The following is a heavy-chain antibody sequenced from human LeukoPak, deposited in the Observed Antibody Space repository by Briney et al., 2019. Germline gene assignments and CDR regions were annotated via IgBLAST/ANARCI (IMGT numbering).Heavy chain of an antibody. D-gene: IGHD6-13*01. CDR3: ARDPTVSNSWYTAASWTFDY. Sequence: GGSLRLSCAASGFTFSSYWMSWVRQAPGKGLEWVANIKEDGSEKYYVDSVKGRLTISRDNAKNSLYLQMNSLRVEDTAVYYCARDPTVSNSWYTAASWTFDYWGQGTLVTVSS. CDR1: GFTFSSYW. V-gene: IGHV3-7*03. J-gene: IGHJ4*02. CDR2: IKEDGSEK.